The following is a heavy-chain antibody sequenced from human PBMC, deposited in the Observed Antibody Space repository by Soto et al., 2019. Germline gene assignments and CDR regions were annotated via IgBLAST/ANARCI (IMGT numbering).Heavy chain of an antibody. Sequence: GGSLRLSCAASGFTFSSYGMHWVRQAPGKGLEWVAVISYDGSNKYYADSVKGRFTISRDNSKNTLYLQMNSLRAEDTAVYYCAKPPGIAAAGIRGEVGFDPWGQGTLVTVSS. CDR3: AKPPGIAAAGIRGEVGFDP. CDR2: ISYDGSNK. D-gene: IGHD6-13*01. V-gene: IGHV3-30*18. CDR1: GFTFSSYG. J-gene: IGHJ5*02.